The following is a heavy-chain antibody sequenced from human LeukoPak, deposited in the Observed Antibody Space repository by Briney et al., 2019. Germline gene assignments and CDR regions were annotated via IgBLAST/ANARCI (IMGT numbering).Heavy chain of an antibody. CDR1: GFTFSSYW. V-gene: IGHV3-7*04. Sequence: GGSLRLSCAASGFTFSSYWMSWVRQAPGKGLEWVANIKQDGSGKYYVDSVKGRFTISRDNAKNSLYLQMNSLRAEDTAVYYCARGSTMVRGSPYYYYGMDVWGQGTTVTVSS. CDR2: IKQDGSGK. CDR3: ARGSTMVRGSPYYYYGMDV. D-gene: IGHD3-10*01. J-gene: IGHJ6*02.